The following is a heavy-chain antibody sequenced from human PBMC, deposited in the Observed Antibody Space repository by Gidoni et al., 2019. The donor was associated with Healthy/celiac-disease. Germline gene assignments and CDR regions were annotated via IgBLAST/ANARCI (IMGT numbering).Heavy chain of an antibody. Sequence: EVQLVGSGGCLVHPEGSLRLSCAASGFTLSSYRMLWVGQAHGKGWEWVANIKQDGSEKYYVDSVKGGFTISRDNAKNSLYLQMNSLRAEDTAVYYCARAGVSDYYDSSGYWGYYFDYWGQGTLVTVSS. V-gene: IGHV3-7*03. J-gene: IGHJ4*02. CDR2: IKQDGSEK. CDR3: ARAGVSDYYDSSGYWGYYFDY. D-gene: IGHD3-22*01. CDR1: GFTLSSYR.